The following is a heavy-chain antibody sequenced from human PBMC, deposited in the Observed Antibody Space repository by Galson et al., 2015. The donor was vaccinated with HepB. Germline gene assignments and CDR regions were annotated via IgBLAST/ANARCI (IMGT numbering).Heavy chain of an antibody. CDR1: GFTFSSYS. CDR3: ARDLLYYYDSSGYYGERYYYGMDV. CDR2: ISSSSSTI. V-gene: IGHV3-48*01. D-gene: IGHD3-22*01. Sequence: SLRLSCAASGFTFSSYSMNWVRQAPGKGLEWVSYISSSSSTIYYADSVKGRFTISRDNAKNSLYLQMNSLRAEDTAVYYCARDLLYYYDSSGYYGERYYYGMDVWGQGTTVTVSS. J-gene: IGHJ6*02.